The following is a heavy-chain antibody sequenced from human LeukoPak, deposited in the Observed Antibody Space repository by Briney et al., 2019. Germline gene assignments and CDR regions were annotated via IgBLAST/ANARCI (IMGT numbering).Heavy chain of an antibody. D-gene: IGHD3-3*01. Sequence: GGSLRLSCAASGFTFRDYWMHWVRQAPGKGLVWVSRLHSDGSNTTYADSVKGRFTISRDNAKNTLYLQMNSLRAEDTAVYYCARPHNNWRWYFDLWGRGTLVTVSS. CDR1: GFTFRDYW. V-gene: IGHV3-74*01. CDR3: ARPHNNWRWYFDL. CDR2: LHSDGSNT. J-gene: IGHJ2*01.